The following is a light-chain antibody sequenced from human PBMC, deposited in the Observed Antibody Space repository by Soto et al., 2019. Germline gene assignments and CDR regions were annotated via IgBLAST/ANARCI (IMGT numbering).Light chain of an antibody. CDR2: EAS. CDR1: QTVSIW. V-gene: IGKV3-11*01. J-gene: IGKJ1*01. CDR3: HHRQRWPRT. Sequence: EILLTQSPATLSSSPGERATLSCRASQTVSIWLAWYQHKPGQAPRLIIYEASNRAAGIPARFSGSGSGTVFTLTISSLEPEDFAFYYCHHRQRWPRTFGQGTKVEIE.